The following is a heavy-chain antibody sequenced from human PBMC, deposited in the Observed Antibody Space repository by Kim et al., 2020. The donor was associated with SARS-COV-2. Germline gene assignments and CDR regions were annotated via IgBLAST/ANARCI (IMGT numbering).Heavy chain of an antibody. V-gene: IGHV4-39*01. CDR1: GDSVRNSRYY. CDR2: IHYSGST. Sequence: SETLSLTCTVSGDSVRNSRYYWAWIRQTPGKGLEWIGSIHYSGSTDYNPSLRSRLSMSVDTSKNQFSLKLSSVTAADTALYYCARKFNCFDPWGQGTLVT. J-gene: IGHJ5*02. CDR3: ARKFNCFDP.